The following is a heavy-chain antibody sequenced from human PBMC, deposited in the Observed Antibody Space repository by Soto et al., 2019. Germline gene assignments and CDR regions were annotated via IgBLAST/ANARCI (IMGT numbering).Heavy chain of an antibody. J-gene: IGHJ6*02. CDR3: ARGGLNYYGSGSYRPSYYYYGIDV. V-gene: IGHV4-34*01. CDR1: GGSFSGYY. CDR2: INHSGST. D-gene: IGHD3-10*01. Sequence: SETLSLTCAVYGGSFSGYYWSWIRQPPGKGLEWIGEINHSGSTNYNPSLKSRVTISVDTSKNQFSLKLSSVTAADTAVYYCARGGLNYYGSGSYRPSYYYYGIDVWGQGTTVTVSS.